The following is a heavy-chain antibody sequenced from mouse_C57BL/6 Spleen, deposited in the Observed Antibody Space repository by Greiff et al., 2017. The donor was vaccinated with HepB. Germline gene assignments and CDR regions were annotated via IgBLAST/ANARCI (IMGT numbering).Heavy chain of an antibody. CDR1: GYTFTSYW. CDR3: APITTVVGRGY. J-gene: IGHJ2*01. Sequence: QVQLKQPGAELVRPGTSVKLSCKASGYTFTSYWMHWVKQRPGQGLEWIGVIDPSDSYTNYNQKFKGKATLTVDTSSSTAYMQLSSLTSEDSAVYYCAPITTVVGRGYWGQGTTLTVSS. D-gene: IGHD1-1*01. CDR2: IDPSDSYT. V-gene: IGHV1-59*01.